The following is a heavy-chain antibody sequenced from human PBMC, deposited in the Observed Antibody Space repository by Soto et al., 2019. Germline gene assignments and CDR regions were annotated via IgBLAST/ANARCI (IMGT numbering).Heavy chain of an antibody. D-gene: IGHD5-18*01. CDR1: GYTFTGYY. J-gene: IGHJ5*02. CDR2: INPNSGGT. CDR3: ASEGNTAMVWFDP. V-gene: IGHV1-2*02. Sequence: ASVKVSCKTSGYTFTGYYMHWVRQAPGQGLEWMGCINPNSGGTNYAQKFQGRVTMTRDTSISTAYMELSRLRSDDTAVDYCASEGNTAMVWFDPGGQGTLVPVSS.